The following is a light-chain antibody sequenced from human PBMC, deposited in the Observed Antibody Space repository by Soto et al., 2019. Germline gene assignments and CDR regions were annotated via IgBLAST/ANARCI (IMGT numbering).Light chain of an antibody. CDR2: DAF. Sequence: DIQMTQSPSSLSASVGDRVTITFQASKDISNYLNWYRQKPGKAPKLLFFDAFSLETGVPSRFSGSGSGIDFTFTISSLQPEDIATYYCQRYENLPITFGQGTRLEIK. CDR1: KDISNY. V-gene: IGKV1-33*01. J-gene: IGKJ5*01. CDR3: QRYENLPIT.